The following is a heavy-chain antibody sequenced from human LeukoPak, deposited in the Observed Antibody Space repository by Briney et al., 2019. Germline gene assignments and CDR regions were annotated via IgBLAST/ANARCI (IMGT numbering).Heavy chain of an antibody. CDR3: ARDFDYGDSAYYFDY. CDR1: GFTFSSYG. V-gene: IGHV3-30*03. CDR2: ISYDGSNK. J-gene: IGHJ4*02. D-gene: IGHD4-17*01. Sequence: GRSLRLSCAASGFTFSSYGMHWVRQAPGKGLEWVAVISYDGSNKYYADSVKGRFTISRDNSKNTLYLQMNSLRAEDTAVYYCARDFDYGDSAYYFDYWGQGTLVTVSS.